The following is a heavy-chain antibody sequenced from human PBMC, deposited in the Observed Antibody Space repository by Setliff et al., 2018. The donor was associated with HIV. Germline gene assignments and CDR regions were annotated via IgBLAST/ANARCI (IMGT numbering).Heavy chain of an antibody. CDR1: GGSIDHYY. CDR3: ARHISPDMDNFWSGYRGYFDY. CDR2: LYSRGST. V-gene: IGHV4-4*07. D-gene: IGHD3-3*01. Sequence: SETLSLTCTVSGGSIDHYYWSWIRQPAGKGLEWIGRLYSRGSTTYNPSLRSRATMSADTSKNLFSLKLSSVTAADTAVYWCARHISPDMDNFWSGYRGYFDYWGQGTLVTVSS. J-gene: IGHJ4*02.